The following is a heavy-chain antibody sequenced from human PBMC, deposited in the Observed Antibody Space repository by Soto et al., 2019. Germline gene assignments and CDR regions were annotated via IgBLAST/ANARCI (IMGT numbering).Heavy chain of an antibody. V-gene: IGHV3-23*01. Sequence: EVQLLESGGGLVQPGGSLRLSCAASGFTFSSFAMKWVRQAPGKGLEWVSVIGSGGDGIHYADSVKGRFTISRDNSKNTVNLQMNSMRADDTAVYYCATYGQPLMASWGQGTLVTVSS. CDR2: IGSGGDGI. CDR1: GFTFSSFA. J-gene: IGHJ5*02. D-gene: IGHD4-17*01. CDR3: ATYGQPLMAS.